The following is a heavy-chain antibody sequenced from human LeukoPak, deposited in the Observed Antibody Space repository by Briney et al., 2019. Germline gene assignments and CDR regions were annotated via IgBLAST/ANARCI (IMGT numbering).Heavy chain of an antibody. CDR1: GYTFSSFR. CDR2: IAVYNGNT. Sequence: ASVKVSCKASGYTFSSFRISWVRQAPGQGLEWMGWIAVYNGNTNYAQKFQGRLTMTTDTSTSTAYMELRSLRSDDTALYYCARDQLVLPRGISGYWGQGTLVTVSS. CDR3: ARDQLVLPRGISGY. V-gene: IGHV1-18*01. J-gene: IGHJ4*02. D-gene: IGHD1-14*01.